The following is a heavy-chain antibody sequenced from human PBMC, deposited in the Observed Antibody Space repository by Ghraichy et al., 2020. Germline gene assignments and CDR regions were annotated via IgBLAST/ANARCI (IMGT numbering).Heavy chain of an antibody. CDR2: IYSDGNT. CDR3: ARAIFGVIITDAFDI. CDR1: GFTVSSNY. D-gene: IGHD3-3*01. Sequence: GESLRLSCAASGFTVSSNYMSWVRQAPGKGLEWVSVIYSDGNTYYADSVKGRFTISRDNSKNTLYLQMNSLRAEDTAVYYCARAIFGVIITDAFDIWGQGTMVTVSS. J-gene: IGHJ3*02. V-gene: IGHV3-53*01.